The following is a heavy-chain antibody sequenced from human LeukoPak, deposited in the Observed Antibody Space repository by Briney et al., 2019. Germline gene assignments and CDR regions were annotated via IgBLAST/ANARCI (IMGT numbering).Heavy chain of an antibody. CDR3: ARVDPRHGGKDFDY. CDR1: GYTFTTYS. CDR2: INTGIGAT. Sequence: AASVKVSCKASGYTFTTYSIHWVRQAPGQSLEWMGWINTGIGATKYSQKFQGRVTITRDTSATTAYMGLSNLKSEDTAVYYCARVDPRHGGKDFDYWGQGTLVTVSS. J-gene: IGHJ4*02. V-gene: IGHV1-3*04. D-gene: IGHD4-23*01.